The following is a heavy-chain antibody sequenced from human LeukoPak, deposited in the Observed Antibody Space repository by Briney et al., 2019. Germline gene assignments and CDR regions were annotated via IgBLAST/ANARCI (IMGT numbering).Heavy chain of an antibody. D-gene: IGHD1-26*01. CDR2: IYYSGST. Sequence: SETLSLTCTVSGGSISSRSYYWSWIRQPPGKGLEWIGYIYYSGSTNYNPSLKSRVTISVDTSKNQFSLKLSSVTAADTAVYYCARSGYSGSRGNWFDPWGQGTLVTVSS. CDR3: ARSGYSGSRGNWFDP. J-gene: IGHJ5*02. CDR1: GGSISSRSYY. V-gene: IGHV4-61*01.